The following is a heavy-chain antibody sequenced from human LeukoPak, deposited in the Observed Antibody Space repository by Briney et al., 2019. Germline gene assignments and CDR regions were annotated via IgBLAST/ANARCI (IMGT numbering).Heavy chain of an antibody. Sequence: QPGRSLRLSCAASGFTFSSYAMHWVRQAPGKGLEWVAVMSYDGSNKYYADSVKGRFTISRDNSKNTLYLQMNSLRAEDTAVYYCARGAGYYYYYGMDVWGQGTTVTVSS. J-gene: IGHJ6*02. CDR3: ARGAGYYYYYGMDV. D-gene: IGHD3-10*01. V-gene: IGHV3-30-3*01. CDR1: GFTFSSYA. CDR2: MSYDGSNK.